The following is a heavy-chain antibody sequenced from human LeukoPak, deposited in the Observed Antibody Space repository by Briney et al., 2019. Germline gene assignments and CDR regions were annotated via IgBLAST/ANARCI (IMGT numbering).Heavy chain of an antibody. CDR1: GFSFRNYA. CDR3: ARDRLARVFDY. CDR2: ISGSGADS. V-gene: IGHV3-21*01. Sequence: GGSLRLSCAASGFSFRNYAMSWVRLAPGQGLQWVSSISGSGADSDYTDSVKGRFTISRDNAKNSLYLQMNSLRAEDTAVYYCARDRLARVFDYWGQGTLVTVSS. J-gene: IGHJ4*02. D-gene: IGHD6-6*01.